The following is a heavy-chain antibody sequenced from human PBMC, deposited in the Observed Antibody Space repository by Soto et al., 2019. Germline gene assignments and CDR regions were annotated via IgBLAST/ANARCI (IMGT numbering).Heavy chain of an antibody. CDR2: IYYSGST. D-gene: IGHD6-13*01. V-gene: IGHV4-59*01. J-gene: IGHJ6*02. CDR3: ARAGSSWFTYGMDV. Sequence: PSEALSLTWTVTGGSFISVYGGWIRKPPGKGLEWIGYIYYSGSTNYNPSLKSRVTISVDTSKNQFSLKLSSVTAADTAVYYCARAGSSWFTYGMDVWGQGTTVTVSS. CDR1: GGSFISVY.